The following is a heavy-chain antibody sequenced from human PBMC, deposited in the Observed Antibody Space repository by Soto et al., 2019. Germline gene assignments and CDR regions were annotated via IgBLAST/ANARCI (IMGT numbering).Heavy chain of an antibody. CDR1: GFTFSSYG. CDR3: AEGARVDGCTLVH. D-gene: IGHD6-19*01. Sequence: QVQLVESGGGVVQPGRSLRLSCAASGFTFSSYGMHWFRQAPGKGLEWVAVISYDGSNKYYADSVKGRFTISRDNSKNALYLQVSSVVAEGTAVYYCAEGARVDGCTLVHWGQGTLVTVSS. J-gene: IGHJ4*02. CDR2: ISYDGSNK. V-gene: IGHV3-30*18.